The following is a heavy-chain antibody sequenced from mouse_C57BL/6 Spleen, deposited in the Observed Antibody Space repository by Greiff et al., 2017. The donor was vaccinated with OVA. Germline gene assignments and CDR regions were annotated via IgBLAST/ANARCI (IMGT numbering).Heavy chain of an antibody. CDR3: AKNLDSSGYWFAY. CDR2: IWSGGST. CDR1: GFSLTSYG. D-gene: IGHD3-2*02. J-gene: IGHJ3*01. Sequence: VKVVESGPGLVQPSQSLSITCTVSGFSLTSYGVHWVRQPPGKGLEWLGVIWSGGSTDYNAAFISRLSISKDNSKSQVFFKMNSLQADDTAIYYCAKNLDSSGYWFAYWGQGTLVTVSA. V-gene: IGHV2-4*01.